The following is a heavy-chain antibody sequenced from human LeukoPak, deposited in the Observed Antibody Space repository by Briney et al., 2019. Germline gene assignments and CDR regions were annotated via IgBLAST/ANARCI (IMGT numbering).Heavy chain of an antibody. V-gene: IGHV1-69*05. J-gene: IGHJ5*02. D-gene: IGHD6-19*01. CDR1: GGTFSSYA. CDR2: IIPIFGTA. Sequence: GASVKVPCKASGGTFSSYAISWVRQAPGQGLEWMGGIIPIFGTANYAQKFQGRVTITTDESTSTAYMELSSLRSEDTAVYYCAIGIAVAGTGNWFDPWGQGTLVTVSS. CDR3: AIGIAVAGTGNWFDP.